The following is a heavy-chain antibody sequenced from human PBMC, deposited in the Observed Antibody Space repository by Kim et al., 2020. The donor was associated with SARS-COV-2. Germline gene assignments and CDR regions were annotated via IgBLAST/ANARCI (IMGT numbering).Heavy chain of an antibody. D-gene: IGHD5-12*01. V-gene: IGHV3-23*01. Sequence: YAVPVKGRFTISRDNSRNTVSLQMNTLTVDDTAVYYCAKGRSSGKVDWFDPWGQGTLVTVAS. J-gene: IGHJ5*02. CDR3: AKGRSSGKVDWFDP.